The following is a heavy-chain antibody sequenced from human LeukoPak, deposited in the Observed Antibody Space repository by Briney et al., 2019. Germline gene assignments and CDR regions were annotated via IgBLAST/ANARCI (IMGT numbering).Heavy chain of an antibody. Sequence: ASVKVSCKASGYTFTSYAMHWVRQAPGQRLEWMGWINAGNGNTKYSQKFQGRVTITRDTSASTAYMELSSLRSEDTAVYYCARGPYCSGGSCYYSFYYYGMDVWGKGTTVTVSS. D-gene: IGHD2-15*01. CDR1: GYTFTSYA. CDR3: ARGPYCSGGSCYYSFYYYGMDV. J-gene: IGHJ6*04. V-gene: IGHV1-3*01. CDR2: INAGNGNT.